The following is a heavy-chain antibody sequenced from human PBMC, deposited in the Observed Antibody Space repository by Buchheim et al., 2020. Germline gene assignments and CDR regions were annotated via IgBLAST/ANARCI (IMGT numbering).Heavy chain of an antibody. D-gene: IGHD1-26*01. CDR3: AGGSGGTYESLAY. CDR2: INGDGTTT. V-gene: IGHV3-74*01. Sequence: DVQVVESGGGLVQPGGSLRLSCAASGFTFSTYWMHWVRQAPGEGLMWVSRINGDGTTTNYAAFVKGRFTISRDNAKNTVFLQMNSRRAEDTAIYYYAGGSGGTYESLAYWGQGT. J-gene: IGHJ4*02. CDR1: GFTFSTYW.